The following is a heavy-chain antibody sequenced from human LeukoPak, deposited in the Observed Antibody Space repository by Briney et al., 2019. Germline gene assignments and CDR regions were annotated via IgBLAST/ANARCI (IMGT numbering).Heavy chain of an antibody. CDR2: MLDSENT. V-gene: IGHV4-59*11. D-gene: IGHD5-18*01. CDR1: GGPFSSHF. J-gene: IGHJ4*02. CDR3: ATIKRGNIFGYFDF. Sequence: SETLSLTCSVPGGPFSSHFWSWIRQPPGKGLEWIGYMLDSENTKDNPYFQSRLSLSADTSKNQFSLRLTSVTAADTAVYYCATIKRGNIFGYFDFWGQGILVTVSP.